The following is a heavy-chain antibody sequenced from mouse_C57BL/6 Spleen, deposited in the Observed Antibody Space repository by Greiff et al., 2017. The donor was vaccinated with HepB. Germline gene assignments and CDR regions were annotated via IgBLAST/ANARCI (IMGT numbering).Heavy chain of an antibody. CDR1: GFTFSDYG. D-gene: IGHD2-5*01. CDR3: ARSNYGYAMDY. J-gene: IGHJ4*01. V-gene: IGHV5-17*01. CDR2: ISSGSSTI. Sequence: EVKLVESGGGLVKPGGSLKLSCAASGFTFSDYGMHWVRQAPEKGLEWVAYISSGSSTIYYADTVTGRFTISRDNAKNTLFLQMTSLRSEDTAMYYCARSNYGYAMDYWGQGTSVTVSS.